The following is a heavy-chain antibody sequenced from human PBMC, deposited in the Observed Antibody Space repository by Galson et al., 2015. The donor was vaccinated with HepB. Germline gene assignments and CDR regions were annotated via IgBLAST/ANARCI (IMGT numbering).Heavy chain of an antibody. D-gene: IGHD6-19*01. V-gene: IGHV3-30-3*01. Sequence: SLRLSCAASGFTFSSYAMHWVRQAPGKGLEWVAVISYDGSNKYYADSVKGRFTISRDNSKNTLYLQMSSLRAEDTAVYYCARDGGDSSGFLDYWGQGTLVTVSS. CDR2: ISYDGSNK. CDR3: ARDGGDSSGFLDY. J-gene: IGHJ4*02. CDR1: GFTFSSYA.